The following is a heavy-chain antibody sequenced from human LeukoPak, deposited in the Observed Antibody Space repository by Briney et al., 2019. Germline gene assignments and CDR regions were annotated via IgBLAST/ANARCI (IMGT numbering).Heavy chain of an antibody. CDR3: ARVRAYYGSGSYYYYYMDV. Sequence: GGSLRLSCAASGFTFSSYAMHWVRQAPGKGLEYVSAISSNGGSTYYANSVKGRFTISRDNSKNTLYLQMGSLRAEDMAVYYCARVRAYYGSGSYYYYYMDVWGKGTTVTISS. D-gene: IGHD3-10*01. CDR2: ISSNGGST. CDR1: GFTFSSYA. J-gene: IGHJ6*03. V-gene: IGHV3-64*01.